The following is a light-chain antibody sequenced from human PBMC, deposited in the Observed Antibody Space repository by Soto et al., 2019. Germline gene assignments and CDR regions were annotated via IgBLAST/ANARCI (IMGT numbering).Light chain of an antibody. Sequence: EIVLTQSPGTLSLSPGERATLSCRASQSVGGSYLAWYQQKPGQAPRLLIYDASNRATGIPARFSGSGSGTDFTLTISSLEPEDFAVYYCQQRSNWPPITFGQGTRLEIK. CDR1: QSVGGSY. CDR2: DAS. CDR3: QQRSNWPPIT. V-gene: IGKV3-11*01. J-gene: IGKJ5*01.